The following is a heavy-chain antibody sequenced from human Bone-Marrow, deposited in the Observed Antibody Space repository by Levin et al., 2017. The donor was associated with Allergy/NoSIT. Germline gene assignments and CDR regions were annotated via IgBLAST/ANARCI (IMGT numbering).Heavy chain of an antibody. CDR1: GFTFSSYE. J-gene: IGHJ4*02. CDR2: ISSSGSTI. D-gene: IGHD3-9*01. V-gene: IGHV3-48*03. CDR3: ARGGLRYFDWF. Sequence: GGSLRLSCAASGFTFSSYEMNWVRQAPGKGLEWVSYISSSGSTIYYADSVKGRFTISRDNAKNSLYLQMNSLRAEDTAVYYCARGGLRYFDWFGGQGTLVTVSS.